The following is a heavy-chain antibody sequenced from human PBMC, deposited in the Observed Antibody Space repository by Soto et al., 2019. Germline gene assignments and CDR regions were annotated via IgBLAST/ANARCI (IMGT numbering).Heavy chain of an antibody. D-gene: IGHD4-17*01. V-gene: IGHV3-30-3*01. Sequence: QVQLVESGGGVVQPGRSLRLSCAASGFTFSSYAMQWVRQAPGKGLEWVAVISYDGSNKYYADSVKGRFTISRDNSKNTLYLQMNSLRAEDTAVYYCARDGDYGDYAQGYYGMDVWGQGTTVTVSS. CDR2: ISYDGSNK. CDR3: ARDGDYGDYAQGYYGMDV. J-gene: IGHJ6*02. CDR1: GFTFSSYA.